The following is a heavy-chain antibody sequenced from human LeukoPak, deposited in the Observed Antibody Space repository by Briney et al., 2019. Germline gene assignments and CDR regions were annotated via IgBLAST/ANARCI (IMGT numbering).Heavy chain of an antibody. CDR3: AKEEFCSGGSCYPDY. CDR1: GFTFSSYG. V-gene: IGHV3-30*02. J-gene: IGHJ4*02. Sequence: RGSLRLSCAAAGFTFSSYGMHWVRQAPGKGLGWVAFIRSDGSNKYYADSVKGRITISRDNSKNTLYLQMNSLRAEDTAVYYCAKEEFCSGGSCYPDYWGQGTLVTVSS. CDR2: IRSDGSNK. D-gene: IGHD2-15*01.